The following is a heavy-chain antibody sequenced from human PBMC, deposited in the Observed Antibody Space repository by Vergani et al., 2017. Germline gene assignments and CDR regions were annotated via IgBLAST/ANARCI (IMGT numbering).Heavy chain of an antibody. CDR2: IIPIFGTA. CDR3: ARVKKGVDTVVPNESENWFDP. CDR1: GGTFSSYA. D-gene: IGHD5-18*01. Sequence: QVQLVQSGAEVKKPGSSVKVSCKASGGTFSSYAISWVRQAPGQGLEWMGGIIPIFGTANYAQKFQGRVTITADESTSTAYMGLSSLRSEDTAVYYCARVKKGVDTVVPNESENWFDPWGQGTLVTVSS. J-gene: IGHJ5*02. V-gene: IGHV1-69*01.